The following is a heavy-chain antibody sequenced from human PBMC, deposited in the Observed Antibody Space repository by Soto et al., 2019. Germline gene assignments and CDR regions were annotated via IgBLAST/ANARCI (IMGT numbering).Heavy chain of an antibody. CDR1: GGSISSYY. D-gene: IGHD1-26*01. CDR3: ARDRGSYYPDAFDI. J-gene: IGHJ3*02. Sequence: TSETLSLTCTVSGGSISSYYWSWIRQPAGKGLEWIGRIYTSGSTNYNPSLKSRVTMSVDTSKNQFSLKLSSVTAADTAVYYCARDRGSYYPDAFDIWGQGTMVTVSS. CDR2: IYTSGST. V-gene: IGHV4-4*07.